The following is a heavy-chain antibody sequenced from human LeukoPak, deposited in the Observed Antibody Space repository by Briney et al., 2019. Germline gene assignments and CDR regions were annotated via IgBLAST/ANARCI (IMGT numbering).Heavy chain of an antibody. CDR2: IKQDGSEK. CDR3: ARDLSLTMVRGVID. CDR1: GFTFSSYW. V-gene: IGHV3-7*01. Sequence: GGSLRLSCAASGFTFSSYWMSWVRQAPGKGLEWVANIKQDGSEKYYVDSVKGRFTISRDNAKNTLFLQVNSLRAEDTAVYYCARDLSLTMVRGVIDWGQGTLVTVSS. J-gene: IGHJ4*02. D-gene: IGHD3-10*01.